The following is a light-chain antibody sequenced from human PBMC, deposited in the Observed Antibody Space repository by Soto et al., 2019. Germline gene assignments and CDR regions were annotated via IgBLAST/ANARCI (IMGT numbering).Light chain of an antibody. CDR3: QQYGTPGA. Sequence: EIVLTQSPGTLSLSPGERATLSCRASQSVSSSYLAWYQQKPGQAPRLLIYGASSRATGIPDRFSGSGSGTDFTLTISRLEPEDFAVYYCQQYGTPGAFGPGTKVDIK. CDR2: GAS. CDR1: QSVSSSY. J-gene: IGKJ3*01. V-gene: IGKV3-20*01.